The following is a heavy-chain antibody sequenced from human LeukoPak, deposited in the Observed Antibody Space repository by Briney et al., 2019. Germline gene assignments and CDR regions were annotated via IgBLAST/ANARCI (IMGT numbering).Heavy chain of an antibody. Sequence: GGPLRLSCAASGFTFSSYEMNWVRQAPGRGLEWVSYISSSGSTIYYADSVKGRFTISRDNAKNSLYLQMNSLRAEDTAVYYCAREMGLELESDAFDIWGQGTMVTVSS. CDR2: ISSSGSTI. V-gene: IGHV3-48*03. J-gene: IGHJ3*02. CDR3: AREMGLELESDAFDI. D-gene: IGHD1-7*01. CDR1: GFTFSSYE.